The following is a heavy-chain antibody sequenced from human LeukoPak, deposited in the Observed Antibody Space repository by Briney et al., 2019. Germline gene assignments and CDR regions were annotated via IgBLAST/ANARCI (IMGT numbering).Heavy chain of an antibody. J-gene: IGHJ4*02. D-gene: IGHD6-19*01. CDR2: INADGSTT. CDR3: ATLISGWSLY. Sequence: GGSLRLSCAASGFTFSRYSMNWVRQAPGKGLVWVSRINADGSTTSYADSVRGRFTISRDNAKNTLYLQMNSLRAEDTAVYYCATLISGWSLYWGQGTLVTVSS. V-gene: IGHV3-74*01. CDR1: GFTFSRYS.